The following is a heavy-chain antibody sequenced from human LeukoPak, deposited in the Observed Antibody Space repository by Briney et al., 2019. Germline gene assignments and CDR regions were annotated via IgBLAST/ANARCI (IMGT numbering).Heavy chain of an antibody. CDR2: ISGSGGST. CDR1: GFTFSSYA. J-gene: IGHJ6*02. D-gene: IGHD2-2*01. V-gene: IGHV3-23*01. CDR3: ATRIVVVPAADMDV. Sequence: GGSLRLSCAASGFTFSSYAMSWVRQAPGKGLEGVSAISGSGGSTYYADSVKGRFTISRDNSKNTLYLQMNSLRAEDTAVYYCATRIVVVPAADMDVWGQGTTVTVSS.